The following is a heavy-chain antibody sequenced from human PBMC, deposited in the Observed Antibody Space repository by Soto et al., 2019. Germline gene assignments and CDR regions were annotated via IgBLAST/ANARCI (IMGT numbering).Heavy chain of an antibody. D-gene: IGHD7-27*01. V-gene: IGHV3-23*01. CDR1: GFTFSSYA. CDR2: ISGSGGST. CDR3: AKARSLTHYYYGMDV. Sequence: LRLSFAASGFTFSSYAMSWVRQAPGKGLEWVSAISGSGGSTYYADSVKGRFTISRDNSKNTLYLQMNSLRAEDTAVYYCAKARSLTHYYYGMDVWGQGTTVTVSS. J-gene: IGHJ6*02.